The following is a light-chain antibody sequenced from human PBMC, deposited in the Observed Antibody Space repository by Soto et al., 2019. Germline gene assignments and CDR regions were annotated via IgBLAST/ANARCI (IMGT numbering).Light chain of an antibody. CDR1: QSVSSN. Sequence: EIVMTQSPATLSVSPGERATLSCRASQSVSSNLAWYQQKPGQAPRLLIYGASTRATGIPARFSGSGSGHEFTLTISSLQSEDFAVYDCQQYNNWPPWTFGQGTKVEIK. CDR2: GAS. CDR3: QQYNNWPPWT. J-gene: IGKJ1*01. V-gene: IGKV3-15*01.